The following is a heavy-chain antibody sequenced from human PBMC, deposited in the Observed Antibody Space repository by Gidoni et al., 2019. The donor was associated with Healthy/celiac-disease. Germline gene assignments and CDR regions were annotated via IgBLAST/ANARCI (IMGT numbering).Heavy chain of an antibody. CDR3: ASEGPQQWLARYDAFDI. J-gene: IGHJ3*02. V-gene: IGHV3-23*01. Sequence: EVQLLESGGGLVQPGGSLRLSCAASGFTFSSYAMSWVRQAPGKGLEWVSAISGSGGSTYYADSVKGRFTISRDNSKNTLYLQMNSLRAEDTAVYYCASEGPQQWLARYDAFDIWGQGTMVTVSS. CDR2: ISGSGGST. CDR1: GFTFSSYA. D-gene: IGHD6-19*01.